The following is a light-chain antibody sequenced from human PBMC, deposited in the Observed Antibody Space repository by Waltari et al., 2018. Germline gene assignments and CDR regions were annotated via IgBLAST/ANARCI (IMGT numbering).Light chain of an antibody. J-gene: IGLJ3*02. CDR1: SSNIGSNY. Sequence: QSVLTQPPSASGTPGQRVTISCSGSSSNIGSNYVYWYQQLPGTAPKLLIYRNNQRPSGVPDRVSGSKSGTSASLASSGLRSEEEADYYCAAWDDSLSGNWVFGGGTKLTVL. V-gene: IGLV1-47*01. CDR3: AAWDDSLSGNWV. CDR2: RNN.